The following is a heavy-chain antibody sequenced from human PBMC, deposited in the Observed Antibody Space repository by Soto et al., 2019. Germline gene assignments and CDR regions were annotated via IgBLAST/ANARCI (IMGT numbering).Heavy chain of an antibody. V-gene: IGHV1-2*04. CDR2: VNPISGGT. CDR3: ARAKNFGSGELDY. D-gene: IGHD3-10*01. Sequence: QVQLVQSGAEVKKPGASVKVSCKASGYTFTGHYILWVRQAPGQGLEWMGWVNPISGGTIYAQKFLSWVTMTRDTSTSTAYLEMRSLTSDATAVYYCARAKNFGSGELDYWGQGTLVTVSS. J-gene: IGHJ4*02. CDR1: GYTFTGHY.